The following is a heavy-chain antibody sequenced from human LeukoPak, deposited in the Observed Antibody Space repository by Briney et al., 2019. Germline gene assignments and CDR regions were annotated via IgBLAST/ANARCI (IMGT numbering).Heavy chain of an antibody. Sequence: GASVTVSCTASGYTFTSYGISWVRQAPGQGLEWMGWISAYNGNTNYAQKLQGRVTMTTDTSTSTAYMELRSLRSGDTAVYYCARVPTFLVPAAINWFDPWGQGTLVTVSS. CDR3: ARVPTFLVPAAINWFDP. D-gene: IGHD2-2*01. CDR1: GYTFTSYG. V-gene: IGHV1-18*01. J-gene: IGHJ5*02. CDR2: ISAYNGNT.